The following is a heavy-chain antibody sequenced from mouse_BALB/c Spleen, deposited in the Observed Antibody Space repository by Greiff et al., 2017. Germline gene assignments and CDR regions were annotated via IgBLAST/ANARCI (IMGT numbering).Heavy chain of an antibody. CDR2: IWAGGST. CDR3: ARGLWLYAMDY. CDR1: GFSLTSYG. V-gene: IGHV2-9*02. D-gene: IGHD1-1*02. Sequence: VQLVESGPGLVAPSQSLSITCTVSGFSLTSYGVHWVRQPPGKGLEWLGVIWAGGSTNYNSALMSRLSISKDNSKSQVFLKMNSLQTDDTAMYYCARGLWLYAMDYWGQGTSVTVSS. J-gene: IGHJ4*01.